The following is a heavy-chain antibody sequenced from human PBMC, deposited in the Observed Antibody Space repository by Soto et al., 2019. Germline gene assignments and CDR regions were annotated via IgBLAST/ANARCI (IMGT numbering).Heavy chain of an antibody. CDR2: ISYDGSNK. J-gene: IGHJ6*02. V-gene: IGHV3-30-3*01. D-gene: IGHD1-7*01. CDR1: GFTFSSYA. CDR3: ARERLELRYYYGMDV. Sequence: QPGGSLRLSCAASGFTFSSYAMHWVRQAPGKGLEWVAVISYDGSNKYYADSVKGRFTISRDNSKNTLYLQMNSLRAEDTAVYYCARERLELRYYYGMDVWGQGTTVTVSS.